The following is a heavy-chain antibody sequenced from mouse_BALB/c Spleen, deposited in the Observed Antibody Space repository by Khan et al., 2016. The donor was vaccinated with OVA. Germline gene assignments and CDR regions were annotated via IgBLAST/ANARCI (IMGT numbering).Heavy chain of an antibody. D-gene: IGHD1-3*01. CDR1: GYSFTSYY. CDR3: ARLGLNSWVAY. CDR2: IDPFNGVT. J-gene: IGHJ3*01. Sequence: EVQLQESGPELMKPGASVKISCKASGYSFTSYYMHWVKQSHGKSLEWIGYIDPFNGVTTYNQKFKGKATLTVDKSSSTAYMHLSSLTSEDSAVYFCARLGLNSWVAYWGQGTLVTVSS. V-gene: IGHV1-31*01.